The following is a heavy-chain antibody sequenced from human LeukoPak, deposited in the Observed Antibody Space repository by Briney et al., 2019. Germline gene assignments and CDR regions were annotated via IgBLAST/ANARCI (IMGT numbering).Heavy chain of an antibody. CDR1: GVSLNDFY. CDR2: ITHNGST. V-gene: IGHV4-34*01. CDR3: ARGFCRGESCDSAEYFQH. J-gene: IGHJ1*01. D-gene: IGHD2-15*01. Sequence: PSQTLSLTCAVHGVSLNDFYWSWIRQSPGTGLEWIGEITHNGSTTFKPSLESRLTISVDTSKNHFSLKLTAVAAADASVYFCARGFCRGESCDSAEYFQHWGQGTQVTDCS.